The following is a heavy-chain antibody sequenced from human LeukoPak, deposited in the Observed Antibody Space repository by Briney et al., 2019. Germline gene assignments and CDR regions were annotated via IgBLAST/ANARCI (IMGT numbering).Heavy chain of an antibody. Sequence: PSETLSLTCTVSGGSISSGDYYWSWIRQPPGKGLEWIGYIYYSGSTYYNPSLKSRVTISVDTSKNQFSLKLSSVTAADTAVYYCARVWGDYWFDPWGQGTLVTVSS. CDR3: ARVWGDYWFDP. V-gene: IGHV4-30-4*01. J-gene: IGHJ5*02. CDR2: IYYSGST. CDR1: GGSISSGDYY. D-gene: IGHD2-21*02.